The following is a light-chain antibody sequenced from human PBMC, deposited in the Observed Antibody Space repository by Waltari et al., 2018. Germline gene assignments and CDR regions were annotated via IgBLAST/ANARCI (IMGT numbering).Light chain of an antibody. J-gene: IGLJ2*01. CDR2: EGS. V-gene: IGLV2-23*01. CDR1: SRDVGSYNL. Sequence: QPALTQPASVSGSPGQSFTISCTGTSRDVGSYNLVSWYQQHPGKAPKLMIYEGSKRPSGVSNRFSGSKSGNTASLTISGLQAEDEADYYCCSYAGSSTLVFGGGTKLTVL. CDR3: CSYAGSSTLV.